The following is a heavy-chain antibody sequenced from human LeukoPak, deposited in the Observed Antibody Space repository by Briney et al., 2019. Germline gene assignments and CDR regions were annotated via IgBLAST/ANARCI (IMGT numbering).Heavy chain of an antibody. CDR3: AREENSYALQDPYYYYGMDV. CDR2: ISAYNGNT. D-gene: IGHD5-18*01. V-gene: IGHV1-18*01. J-gene: IGHJ6*02. Sequence: GASVKVSCKASGYTFTSYGISRVRHAPGQGLERMGWISAYNGNTNYAQKLQGRVTMTTDTSTSTAYMELRSLRSDDTAVYYCAREENSYALQDPYYYYGMDVWGQGTTVTVSS. CDR1: GYTFTSYG.